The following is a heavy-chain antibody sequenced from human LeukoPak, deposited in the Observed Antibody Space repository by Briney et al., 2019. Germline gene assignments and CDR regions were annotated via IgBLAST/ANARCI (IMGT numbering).Heavy chain of an antibody. CDR3: ARGGWFFEH. CDR1: GFSFSTYV. CDR2: ISSSGSSI. J-gene: IGHJ4*02. D-gene: IGHD6-19*01. Sequence: GGSLRLSCADSGFSFSTYVMNWVRQAPGKGLEWVSYISSSGSSIYYADSVKGRFTISRDSAKNSLFLQMNSLRAEDTAVYYCARGGWFFEHWGQGTLVTVSS. V-gene: IGHV3-48*03.